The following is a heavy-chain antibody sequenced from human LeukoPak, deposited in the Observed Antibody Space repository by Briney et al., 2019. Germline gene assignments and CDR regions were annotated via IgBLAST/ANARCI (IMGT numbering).Heavy chain of an antibody. D-gene: IGHD4-23*01. J-gene: IGHJ3*02. V-gene: IGHV1-2*02. CDR2: INPRKNDI. CDR1: GYTFTDYF. CDR3: ARGPSHGGFDI. Sequence: ASVKVSCKASGYTFTDYFIHWLRQAPGQGLEWVGWINPRKNDIKYEQRFQGRVTMTRATSTSTVYMDLSRLKSDDTAVYYCARGPSHGGFDIWGQGTVVTAS.